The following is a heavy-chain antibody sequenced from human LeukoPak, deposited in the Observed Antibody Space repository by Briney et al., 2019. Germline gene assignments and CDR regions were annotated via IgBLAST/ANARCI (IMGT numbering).Heavy chain of an antibody. CDR3: ARHGDSSGWYRRPYNWFDP. V-gene: IGHV5-51*01. J-gene: IGHJ5*02. Sequence: GESLKISCKGSGYSFTSYWIGWVRQMPGKGLEWMGIIYPGDSDTRYSPSFQGQVTISADKSISTAYLQWSSLKASDTAMYYCARHGDSSGWYRRPYNWFDPWGQGTLVTVSS. D-gene: IGHD6-19*01. CDR2: IYPGDSDT. CDR1: GYSFTSYW.